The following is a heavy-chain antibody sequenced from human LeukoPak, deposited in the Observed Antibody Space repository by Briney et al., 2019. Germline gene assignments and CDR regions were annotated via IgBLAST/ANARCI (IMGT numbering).Heavy chain of an antibody. CDR3: ASKGYYDFWSGYYDAFDI. CDR2: ISGSGGST. V-gene: IGHV3-23*01. Sequence: GGSLRLSCAASGFTFSSYAMSWVRQAPGKGLEWVSAISGSGGSTYYADSVKGRFTISRDNSKNALYLQMNSLRAEDTAVYYCASKGYYDFWSGYYDAFDIWGQGTMVTVSP. CDR1: GFTFSSYA. J-gene: IGHJ3*02. D-gene: IGHD3-3*01.